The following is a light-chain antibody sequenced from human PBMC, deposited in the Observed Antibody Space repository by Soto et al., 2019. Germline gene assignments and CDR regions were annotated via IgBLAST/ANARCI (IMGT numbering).Light chain of an antibody. J-gene: IGKJ1*01. CDR1: QGVSSN. V-gene: IGKV3-15*01. Sequence: EIVMTQSPATRSVSPVERATRSCRASQGVSSNLAWYQLKPGQAPRLLIHGASTRAAGIPAKFSGSGSGTDFTLTISRLTREDFALYYCQQYGSSPKTFGQGTKVDIK. CDR3: QQYGSSPKT. CDR2: GAS.